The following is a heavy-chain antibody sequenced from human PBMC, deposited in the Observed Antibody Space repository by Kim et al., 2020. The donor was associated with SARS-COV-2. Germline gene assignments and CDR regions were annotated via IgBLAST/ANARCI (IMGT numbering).Heavy chain of an antibody. CDR1: GYSFSSYW. CDR3: ARQIESGLQVRWDYFHYGMDV. J-gene: IGHJ6*02. Sequence: GESLKISCKGSGYSFSSYWIAWVRQTPGKGLEWMGIIYPGDSDTRYSPPFQGQVTISIDKSISTAYLQWSSLKASDTAMYYCARQIESGLQVRWDYFHYGMDVWGQGTTVTVSS. V-gene: IGHV5-51*01. CDR2: IYPGDSDT. D-gene: IGHD3-10*01.